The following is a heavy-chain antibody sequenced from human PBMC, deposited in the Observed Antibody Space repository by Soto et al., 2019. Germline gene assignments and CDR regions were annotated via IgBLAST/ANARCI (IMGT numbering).Heavy chain of an antibody. Sequence: QVQLQESGPGLVKPSQTLSLTCTVSGGSISSGGNYWSWIRQHPGKGLGWSGYIYYSGSTYYNPSLKSRVTISVDTSKNQFSVKLSSVTAADTAVYYCARDPSVANYWYFDLWGRGTLVTVSS. D-gene: IGHD2-15*01. V-gene: IGHV4-31*03. CDR1: GGSISSGGNY. CDR2: IYYSGST. CDR3: ARDPSVANYWYFDL. J-gene: IGHJ2*01.